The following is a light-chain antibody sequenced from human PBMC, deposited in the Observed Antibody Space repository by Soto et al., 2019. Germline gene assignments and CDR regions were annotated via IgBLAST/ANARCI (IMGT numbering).Light chain of an antibody. V-gene: IGLV2-14*01. CDR1: SSDIGTYNY. CDR2: EVS. J-gene: IGLJ2*01. Sequence: QSALTQPASVSGSPGQSITISCTGTSSDIGTYNYVSWYQQHPGKAPKFIIYEVSNRPSGVSNRFSGSKSGNTASLTISGLQAEDEADYYCSSYTTTSTLVVFGGGPKLTVL. CDR3: SSYTTTSTLVV.